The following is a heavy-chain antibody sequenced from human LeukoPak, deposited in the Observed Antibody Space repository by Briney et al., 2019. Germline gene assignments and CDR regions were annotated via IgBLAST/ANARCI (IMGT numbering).Heavy chain of an antibody. CDR3: AKVAGSRYFDI. CDR2: FYSSGST. Sequence: SETLSLTCTVSGGSVSTYYWSWIRQSAGKGLEWIGRFYSSGSTSYNPSLKSRVSMSIDTSKNQFSLNLTSVTAADTAVYYCAKVAGSRYFDIWGRGTLVTVSS. J-gene: IGHJ2*01. V-gene: IGHV4-4*07. D-gene: IGHD6-19*01. CDR1: GGSVSTYY.